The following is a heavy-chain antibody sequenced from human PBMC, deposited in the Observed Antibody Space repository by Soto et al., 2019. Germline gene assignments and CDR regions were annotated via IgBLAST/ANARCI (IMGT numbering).Heavy chain of an antibody. CDR2: ISGSGGST. CDR3: AKKFGGDYYYYMDV. CDR1: GFTFSSYA. D-gene: IGHD3-16*01. Sequence: GGSLRLSCAASGFTFSSYAMSWVRQAPGKGLEWVSAISGSGGSTYYADSVKGRFTISRDNSKNTLYLQMNSLRAEDTAVYYCAKKFGGDYYYYMDVWGKGTTVTVSS. V-gene: IGHV3-23*01. J-gene: IGHJ6*03.